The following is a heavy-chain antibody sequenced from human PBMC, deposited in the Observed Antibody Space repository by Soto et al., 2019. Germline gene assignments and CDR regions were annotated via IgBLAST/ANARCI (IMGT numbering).Heavy chain of an antibody. CDR1: GGSISSYY. J-gene: IGHJ3*02. V-gene: IGHV4-59*01. D-gene: IGHD6-19*01. CDR2: TYYSGST. Sequence: SETLSLTCTVSGGSISSYYWSWIRQPPGKGLEWIGYTYYSGSTNYNPSLKSRVTISVDTSKNQFSLKLSSVTAADTAVYYCARGRLEGWYELAFDIWGQGTMVTVSS. CDR3: ARGRLEGWYELAFDI.